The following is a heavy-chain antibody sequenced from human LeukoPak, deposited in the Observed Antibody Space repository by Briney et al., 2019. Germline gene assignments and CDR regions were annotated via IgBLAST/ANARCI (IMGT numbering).Heavy chain of an antibody. CDR1: GFTFSSYA. CDR2: ISGSDGST. CDR3: AKGGSYRSQPYFDY. J-gene: IGHJ4*02. D-gene: IGHD3-16*02. V-gene: IGHV3-23*01. Sequence: GGSLRLSCAGSGFTFSSYAMSWVRQAPGKGLEWVSTISGSDGSTYYPDSAKGRFTISRDNSKNTLYLQMNSLRAEDTAVYYCAKGGSYRSQPYFDYWGQGTPVTVSS.